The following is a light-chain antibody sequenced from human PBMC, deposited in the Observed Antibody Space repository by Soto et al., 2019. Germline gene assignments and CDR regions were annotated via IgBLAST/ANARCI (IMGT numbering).Light chain of an antibody. V-gene: IGKV2-28*01. Sequence: DIMMTQSPLSLPVTPGEPASISCRSSQSLLHSNGYNYLDWYLQKPGQSPQLLIYLGSNRSSGVPDRFSGSGSGTDFTLKISRVEAEDVGVYYCMQALQTPFTFGGGTKVDIK. CDR1: QSLLHSNGYNY. CDR3: MQALQTPFT. CDR2: LGS. J-gene: IGKJ4*01.